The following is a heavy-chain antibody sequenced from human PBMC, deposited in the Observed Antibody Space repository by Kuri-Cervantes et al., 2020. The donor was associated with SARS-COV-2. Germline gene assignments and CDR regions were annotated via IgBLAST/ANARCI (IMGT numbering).Heavy chain of an antibody. CDR1: GFTFDDYA. CDR3: ARGYDILSRYYYGMDV. Sequence: GESLKISCAASGFTFDDYAMHWVRQAPGKGLEWVSLISGDGGSTYYADSVKGRFTISRDNSKNTLYLQMNSLRAEDTAVYYCARGYDILSRYYYGMDVWGQGTTVTVSS. D-gene: IGHD3-9*01. CDR2: ISGDGGST. V-gene: IGHV3-43*02. J-gene: IGHJ6*02.